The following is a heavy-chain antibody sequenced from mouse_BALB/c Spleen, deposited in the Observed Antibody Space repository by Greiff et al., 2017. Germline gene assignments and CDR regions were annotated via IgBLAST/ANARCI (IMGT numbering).Heavy chain of an antibody. Sequence: QVQLRQSGAELVRPGASVTLSCKASGYTFTDYEMHWVKQTPVHGLEWIGAIDPETGGTAYNQKFKGKATLTADKSSSTAYMELRSLTSEDSAVYYCTRDYRYRYFDVWGAGTTVTVSS. V-gene: IGHV1-15*01. CDR1: GYTFTDYE. J-gene: IGHJ1*01. CDR3: TRDYRYRYFDV. CDR2: IDPETGGT. D-gene: IGHD2-14*01.